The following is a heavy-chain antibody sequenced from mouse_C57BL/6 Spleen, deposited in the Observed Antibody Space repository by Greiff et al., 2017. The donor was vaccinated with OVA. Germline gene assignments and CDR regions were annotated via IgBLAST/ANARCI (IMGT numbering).Heavy chain of an antibody. CDR3: ASATVVATRYFDV. V-gene: IGHV14-3*01. CDR2: IDPANGNT. CDR1: GFNIKNTY. J-gene: IGHJ1*03. D-gene: IGHD1-1*01. Sequence: EVKLQESVAELVRPGASVKLSCTASGFNIKNTYMHWVKQRPEQGLEWIGRIDPANGNTKYAPKFQGKATITADTSSNTAYLQLSSLTSEDTAIYYCASATVVATRYFDVWGTGTTVTVSS.